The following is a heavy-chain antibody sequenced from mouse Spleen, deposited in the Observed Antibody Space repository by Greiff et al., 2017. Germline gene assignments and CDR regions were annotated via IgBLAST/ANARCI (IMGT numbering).Heavy chain of an antibody. J-gene: IGHJ4*01. Sequence: VQLQESGPGLVAPSQSLSITCTVSGLSLTSYGVHWVRQPPGKGLEWLGVIWAGGSTNYNSALMSRLSISKDNSKSQVFLKMNSLQTDDTAMYYCARERGDGYLLWHYWGQGTSVTVSS. CDR3: ARERGDGYLLWHY. CDR1: GLSLTSYG. V-gene: IGHV2-9*02. CDR2: IWAGGST. D-gene: IGHD2-3*01.